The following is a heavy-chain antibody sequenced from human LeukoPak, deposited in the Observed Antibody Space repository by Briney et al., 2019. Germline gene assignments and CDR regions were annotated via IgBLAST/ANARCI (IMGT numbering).Heavy chain of an antibody. V-gene: IGHV4-59*11. CDR3: ARRLGSGDYFDY. J-gene: IGHJ4*02. Sequence: PSETLSLTCTVSVGSLSCQHWSWIPQPPGRGVGWIGYVYYSGNLHYSPSVKSRVTLAVNTSKNQFGPKLSAVTAADTAVYYCARRLGSGDYFDYWGQGPLVTVSS. CDR1: VGSLSCQH. D-gene: IGHD2-15*01. CDR2: VYYSGNL.